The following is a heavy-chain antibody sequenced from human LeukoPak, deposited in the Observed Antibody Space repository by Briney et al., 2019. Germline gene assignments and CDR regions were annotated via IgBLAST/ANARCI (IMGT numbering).Heavy chain of an antibody. Sequence: PSETLSLTCTVSGGSISSGDYYWSWIRQPPGKGLEWIGYIYYSGSTYYNPSLKSRVTISVDTSKNQFSLKLSSVTAADTAVYYCARDGVGGLYYFGYWGQGTLVTVSS. V-gene: IGHV4-30-4*01. CDR2: IYYSGST. J-gene: IGHJ4*02. CDR3: ARDGVGGLYYFGY. D-gene: IGHD4-23*01. CDR1: GGSISSGDYY.